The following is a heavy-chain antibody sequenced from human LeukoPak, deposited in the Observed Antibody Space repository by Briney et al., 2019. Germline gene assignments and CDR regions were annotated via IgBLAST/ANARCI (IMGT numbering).Heavy chain of an antibody. D-gene: IGHD3-10*01. J-gene: IGHJ4*02. Sequence: SETLSLTCTVSGGSISSYYWSWIRQPPGKGLEWFGYIYYTGSTNYNPSLKSRVTISVDTSKNQFSLKLSSVTAADTAVYYCARGKRYWGQGTLVTVSS. CDR2: IYYTGST. V-gene: IGHV4-59*12. CDR1: GGSISSYY. CDR3: ARGKRY.